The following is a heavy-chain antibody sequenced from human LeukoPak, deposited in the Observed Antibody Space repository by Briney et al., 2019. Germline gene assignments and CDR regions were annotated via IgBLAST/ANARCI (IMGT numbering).Heavy chain of an antibody. Sequence: GGFLRLSCAATGFTFSNFAMSWIRQAPGKGLEWVSAISGGGGRTWYAGSVKGRFTITRDNSKNTLSLQMNSLRAEDTAIYYCAKEGLSGSYGDGWGQGTLVIVSS. J-gene: IGHJ4*02. V-gene: IGHV3-23*01. CDR2: ISGGGGRT. CDR3: AKEGLSGSYGDG. D-gene: IGHD1-26*01. CDR1: GFTFSNFA.